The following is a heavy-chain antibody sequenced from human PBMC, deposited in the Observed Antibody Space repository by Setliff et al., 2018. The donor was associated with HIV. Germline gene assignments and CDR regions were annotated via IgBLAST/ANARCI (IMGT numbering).Heavy chain of an antibody. CDR2: ISGSGDTI. Sequence: PGGSLRLSCAPSGFRFSDYTMTWVRQAPGKGLECVSGISGSGDTIYYADSVKGRFTISRDNSKNTLYLQMNSLRAEDTAVYYCAKTTPSSIRYPYCYYMDVWGKGTTVTVSS. CDR3: AKTTPSSIRYPYCYYMDV. J-gene: IGHJ6*03. V-gene: IGHV3-23*01. D-gene: IGHD6-13*01. CDR1: GFRFSDYT.